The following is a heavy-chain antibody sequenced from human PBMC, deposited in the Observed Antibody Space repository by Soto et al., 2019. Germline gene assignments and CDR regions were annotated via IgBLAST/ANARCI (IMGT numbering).Heavy chain of an antibody. CDR1: GGSISSPSYY. J-gene: IGHJ4*02. V-gene: IGHV4-39*07. Sequence: SETLSLTCSVSGGSISSPSYYWGWIRQPPGKGLEWIGSIYYSGSTYYNPSLKSRVTISVDTSKNQFSLKLSSVTAADTAVYYCARDSRGAIDYWGQGTLVTSPQ. D-gene: IGHD3-10*01. CDR3: ARDSRGAIDY. CDR2: IYYSGST.